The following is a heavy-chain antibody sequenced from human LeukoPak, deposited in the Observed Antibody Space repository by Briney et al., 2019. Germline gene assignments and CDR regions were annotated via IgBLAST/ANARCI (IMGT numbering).Heavy chain of an antibody. CDR2: IYYSGST. D-gene: IGHD1-26*01. J-gene: IGHJ5*02. Sequence: SETLSLTCTVSGGSVSSGSYYWSWLRQPPGKGLEWIGYIYYSGSTNYNPSLKSRVTISVDTSKNQFSLKLSSVTAADTAVYYCARLSGSYFNWFDPWGQGTLVTVSS. CDR3: ARLSGSYFNWFDP. CDR1: GGSVSSGSYY. V-gene: IGHV4-61*01.